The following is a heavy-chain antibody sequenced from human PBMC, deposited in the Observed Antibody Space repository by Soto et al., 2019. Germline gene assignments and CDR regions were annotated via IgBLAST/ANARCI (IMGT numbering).Heavy chain of an antibody. CDR2: IRGFSPYT. D-gene: IGHD6-13*01. Sequence: EVQLVESGGGLVKPGGSLRLSCISSGFTFRTYTMNWVRQAPGKGLEWVSGIRGFSPYTFYAESVKGRFTISRDNAKNSLHLQMNSLSAEDTAFYYCVKDESINWYSGHFRHWGQGTLVTVSS. V-gene: IGHV3-21*04. CDR3: VKDESINWYSGHFRH. J-gene: IGHJ1*01. CDR1: GFTFRTYT.